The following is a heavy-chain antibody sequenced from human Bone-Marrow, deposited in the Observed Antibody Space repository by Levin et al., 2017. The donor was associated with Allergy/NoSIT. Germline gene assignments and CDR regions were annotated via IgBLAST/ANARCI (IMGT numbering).Heavy chain of an antibody. CDR3: ARDRFMAR. Sequence: GGSLRLSCAASGFAFSGYWMSWVRQAPGKGLEWVANIQQDGSEKNYVDSVKGRFTISRDNAKNSLYLQMNSLRVEDTAVYYCARDRFMARWGQGTLVTVSS. CDR2: IQQDGSEK. D-gene: IGHD3-10*01. J-gene: IGHJ4*02. CDR1: GFAFSGYW. V-gene: IGHV3-7*04.